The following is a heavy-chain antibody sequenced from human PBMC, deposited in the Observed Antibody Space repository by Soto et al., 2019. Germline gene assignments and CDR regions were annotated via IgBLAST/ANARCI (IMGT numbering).Heavy chain of an antibody. D-gene: IGHD2-2*02. CDR1: GFTFSDYY. J-gene: IGHJ6*03. V-gene: IGHV3-11*01. CDR3: ARARGVPAAIKSPAFDYYYMDV. CDR2: ISSSGSTI. Sequence: GGSLRLSCAASGFTFSDYYMSWIRQAPGKGLEWVSYISSSGSTIYYADSVKGRFTISRDNAKNSLYLQMNSLRAEDTAVYYCARARGVPAAIKSPAFDYYYMDVWGKGTTVTVSS.